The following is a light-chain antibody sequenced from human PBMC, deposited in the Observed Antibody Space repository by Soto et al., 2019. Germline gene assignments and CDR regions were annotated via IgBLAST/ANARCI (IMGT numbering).Light chain of an antibody. Sequence: DIVMTQSPDSLAVSLGERATINCKSSQSVLYSSNNKNYLAWYQQRPGQPPKLLIYWASTRESGVPARFSGSGSGTDFTLTISSLQAEDVAVYYCQQYNTTPTYPFGQGTKLEIK. V-gene: IGKV4-1*01. CDR2: WAS. CDR1: QSVLYSSNNKNY. CDR3: QQYNTTPTYP. J-gene: IGKJ2*01.